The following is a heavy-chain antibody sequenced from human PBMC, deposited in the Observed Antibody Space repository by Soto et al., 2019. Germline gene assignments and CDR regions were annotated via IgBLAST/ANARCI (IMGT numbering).Heavy chain of an antibody. CDR1: GFTFSSYW. CDR2: IKSDGSST. V-gene: IGHV3-74*01. J-gene: IGHJ5*02. D-gene: IGHD3-10*01. CDR3: LRDGSGTYNNWFDP. Sequence: EVQLVESGGGSVQPGGSLRLSCAASGFTFSSYWMHWVRQAPGKGLVRVSRIKSDGSSTSYADSVKGRFTISRDNAKNTLFLHMNSLRAEDTAVYYCLRDGSGTYNNWFDPWGQGTLVTVSS.